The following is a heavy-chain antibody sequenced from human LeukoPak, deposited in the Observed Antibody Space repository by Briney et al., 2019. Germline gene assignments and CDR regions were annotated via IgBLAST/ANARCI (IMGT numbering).Heavy chain of an antibody. J-gene: IGHJ6*03. CDR3: ARGRLITTLYYYYMDV. D-gene: IGHD3-3*01. Sequence: SETLSLTCTVSGGSISSGSYYWSWIRQPPGKGLEWIGYIYYSGSTNYNPSLKSRVTISVDTSKNQFSLKLSSVTAADTAVYYCARGRLITTLYYYYMDVWGKGTTVTVSS. CDR1: GGSISSGSYY. CDR2: IYYSGST. V-gene: IGHV4-61*01.